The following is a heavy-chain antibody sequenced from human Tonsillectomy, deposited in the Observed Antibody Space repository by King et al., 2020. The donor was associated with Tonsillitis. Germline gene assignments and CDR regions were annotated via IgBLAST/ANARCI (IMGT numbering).Heavy chain of an antibody. J-gene: IGHJ3*02. V-gene: IGHV3-33*08. CDR2: IWYDGSNK. D-gene: IGHD5-12*01. Sequence: HVQLVESGGGVVQPGRSLRLSCAASGFTFSSYGMHWVRQAPGKGLEWVAVIWYDGSNKYYADSVKGRFTISRDNSKNTLYLQMNSLRAEDTAVYYCARTRGYSGYDLDAFDIWGQGTMVTVSS. CDR3: ARTRGYSGYDLDAFDI. CDR1: GFTFSSYG.